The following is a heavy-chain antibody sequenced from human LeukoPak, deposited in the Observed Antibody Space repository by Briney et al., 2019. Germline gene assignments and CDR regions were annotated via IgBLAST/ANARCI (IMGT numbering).Heavy chain of an antibody. CDR3: ARDRGHIAAAGYYYYYGMDV. CDR2: ISYDGSNK. CDR1: GFTFTSYG. D-gene: IGHD6-13*01. J-gene: IGHJ6*02. Sequence: GGSLRLSCAASGFTFTSYGMHWVRQAPGKGLEWVAFISYDGSNKKYADSVKGRITISRDTSKNTLYLQMASLRAEDTAVYYCARDRGHIAAAGYYYYYGMDVWGQGTTVTVSS. V-gene: IGHV3-30*03.